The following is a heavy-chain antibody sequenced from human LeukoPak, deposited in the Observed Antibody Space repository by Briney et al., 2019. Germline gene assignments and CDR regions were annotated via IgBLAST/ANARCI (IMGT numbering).Heavy chain of an antibody. D-gene: IGHD3-22*01. CDR2: ISGSVGIT. J-gene: IGHJ4*01. V-gene: IGHV3-23*01. Sequence: GGSLRLACAAAGFTFISDAMGWVRQAPGKVLGWVSAISGSVGITYYADSGEGRFTLSRHNSNNTLCLQMNSVRAGETSVYYCPKDATLIAVVITWDNWGPGTLVTPSS. CDR3: PKDATLIAVVITWDN. CDR1: GFTFISDA.